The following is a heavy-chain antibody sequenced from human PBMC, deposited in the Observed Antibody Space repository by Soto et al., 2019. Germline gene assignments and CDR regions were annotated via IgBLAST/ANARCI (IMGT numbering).Heavy chain of an antibody. V-gene: IGHV4-30-4*01. CDR3: ARGVTMVRGVAFDY. D-gene: IGHD3-10*01. J-gene: IGHJ4*02. CDR2: IYYSGST. CDR1: GGSISSGDYY. Sequence: PSETLSLTCTVSGGSISSGDYYWSWIRQPPGKGLEWIGYIYYSGSTYYNPSLKSRVTISVDTSKNQFSLKLSSVTAADTAVYYCARGVTMVRGVAFDYWGQGTLVTVS.